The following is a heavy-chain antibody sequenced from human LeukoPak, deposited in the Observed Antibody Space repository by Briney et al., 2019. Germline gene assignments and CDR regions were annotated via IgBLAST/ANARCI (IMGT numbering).Heavy chain of an antibody. CDR3: ARGSVLLSMDV. CDR1: GGSIRSSY. J-gene: IGHJ6*03. CDR2: IYFSGST. V-gene: IGHV4-59*01. D-gene: IGHD3-10*01. Sequence: PSETLSLTRTVSGGSIRSSYWSWIRQPPGKGLEWIGYIYFSGSTNYNPSLKSRVTISVDASKNQFSLKLNSVTAADTAVYYCARGSVLLSMDVWGKGTTVTISS.